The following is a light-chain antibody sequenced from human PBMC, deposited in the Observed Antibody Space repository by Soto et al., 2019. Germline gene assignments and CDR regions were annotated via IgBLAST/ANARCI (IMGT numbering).Light chain of an antibody. J-gene: IGLJ1*01. V-gene: IGLV2-11*01. Sequence: QSALTQPRSVSGSPGQSVTISCTGTSSDVGGYNYVSWYQQHPGKAPKLMISDVRKGPSGVPDRFSGSKSGNTASLTISGLQAEEEADYYCCSYAGSYTHYVFGTGTKLTVL. CDR3: CSYAGSYTHYV. CDR1: SSDVGGYNY. CDR2: DVR.